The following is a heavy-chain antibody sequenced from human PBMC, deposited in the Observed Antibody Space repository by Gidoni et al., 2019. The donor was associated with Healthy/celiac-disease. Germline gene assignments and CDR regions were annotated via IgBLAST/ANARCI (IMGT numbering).Heavy chain of an antibody. D-gene: IGHD3-16*01. V-gene: IGHV4-34*01. CDR1: GGSFSGYY. CDR3: AREAYSRRVDP. J-gene: IGHJ5*02. CDR2: INHSGST. Sequence: QVQLQQWGAGLLKPSETLSLTCAVSGGSFSGYYWSWIRQPPGKGLEWIGEINHSGSTNYNPSLKSRVTISVDTSKNQFSLKLSSVTAADTAVYYCAREAYSRRVDPWGQGTLVTVSS.